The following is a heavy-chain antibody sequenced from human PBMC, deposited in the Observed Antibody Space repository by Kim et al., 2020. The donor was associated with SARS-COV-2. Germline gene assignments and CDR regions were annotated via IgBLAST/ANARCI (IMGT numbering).Heavy chain of an antibody. V-gene: IGHV3-66*01. J-gene: IGHJ4*02. CDR3: ARDSVYSRAASN. D-gene: IGHD6-19*01. CDR1: GFIVSSNY. Sequence: GGSLRLSCAASGFIVSSNYMSWVRQAPGKGLEWVSAIYPGGGTYYADSVKGRFTTSRDNFQNTVYLQMNNLRAADTAVYYCARDSVYSRAASNWGQGTLV. CDR2: IYPGGGT.